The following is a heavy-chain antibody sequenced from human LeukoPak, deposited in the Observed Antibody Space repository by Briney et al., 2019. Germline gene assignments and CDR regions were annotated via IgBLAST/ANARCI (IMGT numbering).Heavy chain of an antibody. CDR1: GYSLGSGYY. CDR3: ARETYDSSGYYHY. D-gene: IGHD3-22*01. Sequence: SETLSLTCTVSGYSLGSGYYWGWIRQPPGKGLEWIGSLYHSGSTYHNPSLKSRVTFSVDTSKNQFSLKLTSVTAADTAVYYCARETYDSSGYYHYWGQGTLVTVSS. J-gene: IGHJ4*02. V-gene: IGHV4-38-2*02. CDR2: LYHSGST.